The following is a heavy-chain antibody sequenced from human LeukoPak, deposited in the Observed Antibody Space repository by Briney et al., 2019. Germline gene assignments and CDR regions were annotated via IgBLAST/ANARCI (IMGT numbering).Heavy chain of an antibody. Sequence: GGSLRLSCAASGFTVSSNYMSWVRQAPGKGLEWVSVIYSGGSTYYADSVKGRFTISRDNSKNTLYLQMNSLRVEDTAVYYCARVKRDGYNPTWVDYWGQGTLVTVSS. CDR1: GFTVSSNY. CDR3: ARVKRDGYNPTWVDY. V-gene: IGHV3-53*01. CDR2: IYSGGST. J-gene: IGHJ4*02. D-gene: IGHD5-24*01.